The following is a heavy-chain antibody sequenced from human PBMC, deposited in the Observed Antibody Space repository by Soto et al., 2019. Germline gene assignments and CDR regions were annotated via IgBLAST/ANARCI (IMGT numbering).Heavy chain of an antibody. Sequence: SETLSLTCTVSGGSISSYYWSWIRQPPGKGLEWIGYIYYSGSTNYNPSLKSRVTISVDTSKNQFSLKLSSVTAADTAVYYCASMGYDSSGYYNPSNDYWGQGTLVTVSS. V-gene: IGHV4-59*01. J-gene: IGHJ4*02. D-gene: IGHD3-22*01. CDR3: ASMGYDSSGYYNPSNDY. CDR2: IYYSGST. CDR1: GGSISSYY.